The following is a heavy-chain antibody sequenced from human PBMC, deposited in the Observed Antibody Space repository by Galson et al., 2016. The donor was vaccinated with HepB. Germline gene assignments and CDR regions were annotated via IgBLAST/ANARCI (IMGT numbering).Heavy chain of an antibody. D-gene: IGHD4-17*01. CDR3: AKDSGSVTSNLSTDHPDD. Sequence: SLRLSCAASGFAFSYYGMHWVRQAPGKGLEWVAVISYDGSNQYYADSVKGRFTISRDNSKNTLYLQMNSLRAEDTAVYYCAKDSGSVTSNLSTDHPDDWGQGTLGTVSS. V-gene: IGHV3-30*18. CDR2: ISYDGSNQ. J-gene: IGHJ4*02. CDR1: GFAFSYYG.